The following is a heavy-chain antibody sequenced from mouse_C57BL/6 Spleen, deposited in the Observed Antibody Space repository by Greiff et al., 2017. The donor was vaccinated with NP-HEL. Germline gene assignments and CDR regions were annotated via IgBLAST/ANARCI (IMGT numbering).Heavy chain of an antibody. D-gene: IGHD1-1*01. V-gene: IGHV3-6*01. CDR2: ISYDGSN. CDR1: GYSITSGYY. CDR3: ARDQTTVYFDY. J-gene: IGHJ2*01. Sequence: EVQLQQSGPGLVKPSQSLSLTCSVTGYSITSGYYWNWIRQFPGNKLEWMGYISYDGSNNYNPSLKNRISITRDTSKNQFFLKLNSVTTEDTATYYCARDQTTVYFDYWGQGTTLTVSS.